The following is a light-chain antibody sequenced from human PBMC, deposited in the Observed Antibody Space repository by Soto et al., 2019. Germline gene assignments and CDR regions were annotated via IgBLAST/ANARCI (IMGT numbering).Light chain of an antibody. J-gene: IGKJ5*01. CDR3: QQYYNYPNT. CDR2: AAS. V-gene: IGKV1-8*01. CDR1: QGVSSY. Sequence: ALRMTQSPSSLSASTGDRVTITCRASQGVSSYFAWYQQKPGKAPKLLIYAASTLQSGVPSRFSGSGSGTDFTLTISCLQSEDIATYYCQQYYNYPNTFGQGTRLEI.